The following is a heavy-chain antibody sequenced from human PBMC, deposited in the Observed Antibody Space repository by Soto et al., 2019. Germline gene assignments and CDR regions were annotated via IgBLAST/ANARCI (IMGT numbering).Heavy chain of an antibody. CDR2: IIPIFGTA. CDR3: ARSVATYYFDH. CDR1: GGTFSSYA. D-gene: IGHD5-12*01. V-gene: IGHV1-69*01. J-gene: IGHJ4*02. Sequence: QVQLVQSGDEVKKPGSSVKVSCKASGGTFSSYAISWVRQAPEQGLEWMGGIIPIFGTANYAQKFQGRVTITADESTSRAYMELSSLRSEDTAVYYCARSVATYYFDHWGQGTLVTVSS.